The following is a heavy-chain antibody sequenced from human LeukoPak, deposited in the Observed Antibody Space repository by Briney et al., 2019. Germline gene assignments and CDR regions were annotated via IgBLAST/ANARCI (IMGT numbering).Heavy chain of an antibody. CDR1: GFTFSSYS. V-gene: IGHV3-48*04. CDR3: ARDRGGSYSAIDY. CDR2: ISSSSITI. D-gene: IGHD2-15*01. Sequence: GGSLRLSCAASGFTFSSYSLNWVRQAPGKGLGWVSFISSSSITIYYADSVKGGFTISRDNAEKSLYLQMNSLRAEDTAVYYCARDRGGSYSAIDYWGQGTLVTVSS. J-gene: IGHJ4*02.